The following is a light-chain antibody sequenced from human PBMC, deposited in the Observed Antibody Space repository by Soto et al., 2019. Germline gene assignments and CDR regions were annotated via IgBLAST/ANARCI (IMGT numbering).Light chain of an antibody. CDR1: NSDVGNYNL. V-gene: IGLV2-23*02. J-gene: IGLJ3*02. CDR2: AVS. Sequence: QSALTQPASVSGSPGQWITISCAGTNSDVGNYNLVSWYQHLPGKAPRLIIYAVSKRPSGISDRFSGSKSGSTASLTISGLQPEDEADYHCCSYAGIWVFGGGTKLTVL. CDR3: CSYAGIWV.